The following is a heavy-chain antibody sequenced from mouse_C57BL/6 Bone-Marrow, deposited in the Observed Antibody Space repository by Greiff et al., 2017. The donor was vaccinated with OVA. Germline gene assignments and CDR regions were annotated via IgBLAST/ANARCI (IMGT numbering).Heavy chain of an antibody. CDR2: IDPETGGT. CDR3: ASLSTVVALGWCFDV. V-gene: IGHV1-15*01. CDR1: GYTFTDYE. Sequence: QVQLQQSGAELVRPGASVTLSCKASGYTFTDYEMHWVKQTPVHGLEWIGAIDPETGGTAYNQKFKGKAILTADKSSSTAYMELRSLTSEDSAVYYYASLSTVVALGWCFDVWGTGTTVTVSS. D-gene: IGHD1-1*01. J-gene: IGHJ1*03.